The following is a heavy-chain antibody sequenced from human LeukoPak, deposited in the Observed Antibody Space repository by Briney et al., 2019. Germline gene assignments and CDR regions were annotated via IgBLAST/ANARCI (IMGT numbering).Heavy chain of an antibody. CDR2: INAGNGNT. CDR1: GYTFTSYA. CDR3: AREGLPYDSSGYWSLDY. D-gene: IGHD3-22*01. V-gene: IGHV1-3*01. J-gene: IGHJ4*02. Sequence: ASVKVSCKASGYTFTSYAMHWVRQAPGQRLEWMGWINAGNGNTKYSQKFQGRVTITRDTSASTAYMELSSLRSEDTAVYYCAREGLPYDSSGYWSLDYWGQGTLVTVSS.